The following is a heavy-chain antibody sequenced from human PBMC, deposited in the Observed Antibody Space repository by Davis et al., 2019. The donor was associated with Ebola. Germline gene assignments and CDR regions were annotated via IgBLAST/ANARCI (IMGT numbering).Heavy chain of an antibody. V-gene: IGHV1-69*04. J-gene: IGHJ3*02. Sequence: SVKVSCKASGGTFSSYAISWVRQAPGQGLEWMGRIIPILGIANYAQKFQGRVTMTRNTSISTAYMELSSLRSEDTAVYYCARDLSMGAPDAFDIWGQGTMVTVSS. D-gene: IGHD1-26*01. CDR1: GGTFSSYA. CDR3: ARDLSMGAPDAFDI. CDR2: IIPILGIA.